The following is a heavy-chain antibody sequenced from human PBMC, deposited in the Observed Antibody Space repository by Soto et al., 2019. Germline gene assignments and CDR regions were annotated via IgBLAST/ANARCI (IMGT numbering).Heavy chain of an antibody. CDR2: IKTDGSST. CDR3: GRGGYYYMDV. V-gene: IGHV3-74*01. J-gene: IGHJ6*03. Sequence: LRLSCAASGFTFSSHLLHWVRLAPGKGLVWISRIKTDGSSTTYAGSVKGRFTISTDDAKNTLYLQMNSLRAEDTAVYYCGRGGYYYMDVWGKGTTVTVSS. CDR1: GFTFSSHL.